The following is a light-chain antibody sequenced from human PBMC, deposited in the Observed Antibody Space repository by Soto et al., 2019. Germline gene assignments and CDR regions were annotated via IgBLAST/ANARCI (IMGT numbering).Light chain of an antibody. Sequence: QSVLTQPPSVSGAPGQRVTISCTGSSSNIGAGHALHRYQHLPGAAPKLLMYGNSDRPSGVPDRFSGSKSGTSASLAITGLQPEDEADYYCQSYDDSLSGWVFGGGTKLTVL. CDR2: GNS. V-gene: IGLV1-40*01. CDR1: SSNIGAGHA. J-gene: IGLJ3*02. CDR3: QSYDDSLSGWV.